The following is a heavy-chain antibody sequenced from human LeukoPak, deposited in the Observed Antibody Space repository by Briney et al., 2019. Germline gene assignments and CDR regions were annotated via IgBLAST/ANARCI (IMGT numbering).Heavy chain of an antibody. J-gene: IGHJ6*02. V-gene: IGHV1-2*06. CDR2: ISPNSGGT. D-gene: IGHD3-3*01. CDR1: GYTFTGYY. CDR3: ARESDFYYSGMDV. Sequence: ASVKVSCKASGYTFTGYYMHWVRQAPGQGLEWMGRISPNSGGTDYAQKFQGRVTMTRDTSISTAYMELSRLRSDDTAVYYCARESDFYYSGMDVWGQGTTVTVSS.